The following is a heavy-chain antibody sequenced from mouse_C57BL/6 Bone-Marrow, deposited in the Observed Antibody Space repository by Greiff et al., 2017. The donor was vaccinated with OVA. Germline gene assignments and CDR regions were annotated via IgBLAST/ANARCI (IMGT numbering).Heavy chain of an antibody. CDR1: GFTFSDYY. J-gene: IGHJ1*03. Sequence: EVNVVESEGGLVQPGSSMKLSCTASGFTFSDYYMAWVRQVPEKGLEWVANINYDGSSTYYLDSLKSRFIISRDNAKNILYLQMSSLKSEDTATYYCAREDYYGSSLWYFDVWGTGTTVTVSS. V-gene: IGHV5-16*01. D-gene: IGHD1-1*01. CDR2: INYDGSST. CDR3: AREDYYGSSLWYFDV.